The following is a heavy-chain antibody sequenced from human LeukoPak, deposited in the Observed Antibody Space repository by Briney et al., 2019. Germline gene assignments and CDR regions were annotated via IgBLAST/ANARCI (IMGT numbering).Heavy chain of an antibody. CDR3: AKDGRWLQFIDY. J-gene: IGHJ4*02. CDR1: GFTFSSYS. D-gene: IGHD5-24*01. V-gene: IGHV3-21*01. Sequence: GGSLRLSCAASGFTFSSYSMNWVRQAPGKGLEWVSSISSSSSYRYYADSVKGRFTISRDNAKNLLYLQMNSLRGEDTAVYYCAKDGRWLQFIDYWGQGTLVTVSS. CDR2: ISSSSSYR.